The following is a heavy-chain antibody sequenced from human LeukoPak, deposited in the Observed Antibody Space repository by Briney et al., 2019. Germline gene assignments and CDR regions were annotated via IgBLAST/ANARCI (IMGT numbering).Heavy chain of an antibody. Sequence: ASVKVSCKASGGTFSSYAISWVRQAPGQGLEWMGGIIPIFGTANYAQKFQGRVTITADESTSTAYMELSSLRSEDTAVYYCARDRGGFGEFNWFDPWGQGTLVTVSS. D-gene: IGHD3-10*01. J-gene: IGHJ5*02. CDR1: GGTFSSYA. CDR3: ARDRGGFGEFNWFDP. V-gene: IGHV1-69*13. CDR2: IIPIFGTA.